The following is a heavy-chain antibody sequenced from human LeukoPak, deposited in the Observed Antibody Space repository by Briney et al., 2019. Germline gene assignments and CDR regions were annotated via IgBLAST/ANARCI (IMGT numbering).Heavy chain of an antibody. CDR1: GYTFTGNY. CDR3: ARDQRGSSDLDY. J-gene: IGHJ4*02. D-gene: IGHD6-19*01. CDR2: IHPNSGAT. Sequence: VASVRVSCKASGYTFTGNYMHWVRQAPGQGLEWMGWIHPNSGATNFAQKFQGRVTMTRATSISTAYMDLTSLTSDDTAIYYCARDQRGSSDLDYWGQGTLITVSS. V-gene: IGHV1-2*02.